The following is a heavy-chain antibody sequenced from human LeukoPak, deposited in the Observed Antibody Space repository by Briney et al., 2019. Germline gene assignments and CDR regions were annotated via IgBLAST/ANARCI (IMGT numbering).Heavy chain of an antibody. CDR1: GFTFRKYA. CDR2: ISYDGAVE. J-gene: IGHJ4*02. CDR3: ARDLSENYSIDY. V-gene: IGHV3-30-3*01. D-gene: IGHD2-21*01. Sequence: GGSLRLSCSASGFTFRKYAIHWVRQAPGKGLEWVTFISYDGAVEYYADSVKGRFTISRDNSKNTLFLQMNSLRTEDTAVYYCARDLSENYSIDYWGQGTLVTVS.